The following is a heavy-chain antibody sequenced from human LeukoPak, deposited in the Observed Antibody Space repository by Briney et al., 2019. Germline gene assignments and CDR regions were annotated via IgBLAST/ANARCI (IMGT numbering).Heavy chain of an antibody. V-gene: IGHV1-18*01. CDR3: ARDRPSSDGSGSYTYYYYYGMDV. CDR1: GYTFTSYG. D-gene: IGHD3-10*01. CDR2: ISAYNGNT. J-gene: IGHJ6*02. Sequence: ASVKVSCKASGYTFTSYGISWVRQAPGQGLEWMGWISAYNGNTSYAQKLQGRVTMTTDTSTSTAYMELRSLRSDDTAVYYCARDRPSSDGSGSYTYYYYYGMDVWGQGTTVTVSS.